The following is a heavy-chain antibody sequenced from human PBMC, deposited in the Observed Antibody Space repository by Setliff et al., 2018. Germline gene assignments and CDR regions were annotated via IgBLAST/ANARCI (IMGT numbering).Heavy chain of an antibody. J-gene: IGHJ6*02. CDR2: VDPEDGET. Sequence: GASVKVSCKVSGYTFTDYYMHWVQQAPGKGLEWMGLVDPEDGETIYAEKFQGRVTITADTSTDTAYMELSSLRSEDTAVYYCAKGGGLNYYGSGSSVPLDYYYGMDVWGQGTTVTVSS. CDR1: GYTFTDYY. V-gene: IGHV1-69-2*01. CDR3: AKGGGLNYYGSGSSVPLDYYYGMDV. D-gene: IGHD3-10*01.